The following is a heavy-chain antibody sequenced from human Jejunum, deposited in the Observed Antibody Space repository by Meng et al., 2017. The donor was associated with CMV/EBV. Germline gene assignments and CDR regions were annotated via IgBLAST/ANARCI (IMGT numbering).Heavy chain of an antibody. CDR1: GFTFSTSW. J-gene: IGHJ4*02. D-gene: IGHD6-19*01. CDR3: ARAVSGGSLADH. V-gene: IGHV3-74*01. CDR2: IDGDETTT. Sequence: CSVSGFTFSTSWMHWVRQVPGQGLVWASRIDGDETTTGYSDSVRGRFTISRDNAKNTLYLEMNFLRDDDTGIYYCARAVSGGSLADHWGQGTLVTVSS.